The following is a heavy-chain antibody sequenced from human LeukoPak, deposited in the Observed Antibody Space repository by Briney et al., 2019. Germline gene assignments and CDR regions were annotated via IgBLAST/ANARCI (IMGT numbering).Heavy chain of an antibody. CDR2: IWYDGSNK. CDR3: ARDYGTAMVENWFDP. V-gene: IGHV3-33*01. J-gene: IGHJ5*02. CDR1: GFTFSSYG. Sequence: GGSLRLSCAASGFTFSSYGMHWVRQAPGKGLEWMAVIWYDGSNKYYADSVKGRFTISRDNSKNTLYLQMNSLRAEDTAVYYCARDYGTAMVENWFDPWGQGTLVTVSS. D-gene: IGHD5-18*01.